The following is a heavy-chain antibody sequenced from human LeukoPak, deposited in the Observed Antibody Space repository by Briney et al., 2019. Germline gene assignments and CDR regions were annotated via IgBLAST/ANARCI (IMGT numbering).Heavy chain of an antibody. V-gene: IGHV3-30*18. CDR3: AKGVHGEL. D-gene: IGHD1-7*01. J-gene: IGHJ4*02. Sequence: GRSLRLSCAASGFTFSSYGMHWVRQAPGKGLEWVAVISYDGSNKYYADSVKGRFTISRDNSKNTLYLQMNSLRAEDTAVYYCAKGVHGELWGQGTLVTVSS. CDR1: GFTFSSYG. CDR2: ISYDGSNK.